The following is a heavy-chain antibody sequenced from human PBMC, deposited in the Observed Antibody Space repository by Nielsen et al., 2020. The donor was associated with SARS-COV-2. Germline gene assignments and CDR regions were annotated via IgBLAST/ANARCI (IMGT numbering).Heavy chain of an antibody. J-gene: IGHJ4*02. CDR2: IYYSGNT. Sequence: GSLSLTCTVSGGSINNYYWSWIRQPPGKALEWIGSIYYSGNTYYNPSLKSRVTISVDTSKNQFSLKLSSVTAADTAVYYCAGISSALDYWGQGTLVTVSS. D-gene: IGHD3-22*01. V-gene: IGHV4-59*04. CDR3: AGISSALDY. CDR1: GGSINNYY.